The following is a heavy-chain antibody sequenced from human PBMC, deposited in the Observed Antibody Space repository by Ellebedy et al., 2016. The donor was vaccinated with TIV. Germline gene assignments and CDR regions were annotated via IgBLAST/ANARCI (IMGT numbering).Heavy chain of an antibody. V-gene: IGHV3-7*01. J-gene: IGHJ5*02. CDR3: ARRGSYGDYAVQINSWFDT. CDR1: GFSFRSYW. Sequence: GESLKISCAASGFSFRSYWMSWVRQVPGKGLEWVANIYQDGGVQYYVDSVKGRFTISRDNADNSLFLQMNSLRVEDTAVYYCARRGSYGDYAVQINSWFDTWGRGTLVAVSS. D-gene: IGHD4-17*01. CDR2: IYQDGGVQ.